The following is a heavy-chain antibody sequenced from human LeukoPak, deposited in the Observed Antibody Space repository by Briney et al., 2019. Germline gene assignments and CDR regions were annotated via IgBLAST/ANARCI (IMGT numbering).Heavy chain of an antibody. CDR2: ISAYNGNT. Sequence: ASVKVSCKASGYTITSYGISWVRQAPGQGLESMGWISAYNGNTNYAQKLQGRVTMTTDTSTSTAYMELRSLRSDDTAVYYCARALTGTIPFDYWGQGTLVTVSS. CDR3: ARALTGTIPFDY. V-gene: IGHV1-18*01. CDR1: GYTITSYG. D-gene: IGHD1-7*01. J-gene: IGHJ4*02.